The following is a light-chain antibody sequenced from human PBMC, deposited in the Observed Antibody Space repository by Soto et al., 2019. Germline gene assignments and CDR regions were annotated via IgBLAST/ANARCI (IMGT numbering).Light chain of an antibody. CDR1: QSVDTR. Sequence: EIVMTQSPATLSVSPGERATLSCRASQSVDTRVAWYQHKPGQPPRLLIYSSSTRATGIPVRFSGSGSGTEFILTISSLQSEDSASYYCQQYHDWPPYTFGQGTQLELK. CDR3: QQYHDWPPYT. CDR2: SSS. J-gene: IGKJ2*01. V-gene: IGKV3-15*01.